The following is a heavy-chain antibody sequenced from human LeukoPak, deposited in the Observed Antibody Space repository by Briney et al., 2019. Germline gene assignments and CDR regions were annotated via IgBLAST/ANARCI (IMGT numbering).Heavy chain of an antibody. CDR3: ASFLEVGNYPL. CDR1: GGTFSSYA. CDR2: IIPIFGTA. J-gene: IGHJ4*02. V-gene: IGHV1-69*06. Sequence: SVTVSCKASGGTFSSYAISWVRQAPGQGLEWMGGIIPIFGTANYAQKFQGRVTITADKSTSTAYMELSSLRSEDTAVYYCASFLEVGNYPLWGQGTLVTVSS. D-gene: IGHD1-7*01.